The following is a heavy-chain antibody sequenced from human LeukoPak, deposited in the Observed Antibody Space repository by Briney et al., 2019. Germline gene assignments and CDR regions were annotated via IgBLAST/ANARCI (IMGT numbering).Heavy chain of an antibody. CDR1: GYTFTGYY. CDR3: ARVPPCRRSVVRFCWFVP. J-gene: IGHJ5*02. CDR2: INPNSGGK. Sequence: ASVKVSCKASGYTFTGYYMHWVRQAPGQGLEWMGWINPNSGGKNYAQKFQGRVTMTRNTSISTAYMELSSLRSEDTAVYYCARVPPCRRSVVRFCWFVPWGQGTLVTVSS. D-gene: IGHD2-2*01. V-gene: IGHV1-2*02.